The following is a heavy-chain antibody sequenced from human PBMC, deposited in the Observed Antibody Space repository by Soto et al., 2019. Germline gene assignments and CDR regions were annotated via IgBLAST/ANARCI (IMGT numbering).Heavy chain of an antibody. CDR1: GFTFSRNG. CDR3: ARDWRNWGFDS. V-gene: IGHV3-33*01. Sequence: QVQLVESGGGVVQPGRSLRLSCAASGFTFSRNGMHWVRQAPGTGLEWVARIWNDGSNKYYEDSVKGRFTISRDNSKNTLYLKMNSLRAEDTAVYYCARDWRNWGFDSWGQGTLVTVSS. CDR2: IWNDGSNK. J-gene: IGHJ4*02. D-gene: IGHD7-27*01.